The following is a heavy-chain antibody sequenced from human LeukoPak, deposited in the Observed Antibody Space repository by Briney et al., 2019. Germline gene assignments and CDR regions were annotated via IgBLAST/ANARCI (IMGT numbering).Heavy chain of an antibody. CDR2: IYSGGST. CDR1: GFTVSSNY. V-gene: IGHV3-53*01. D-gene: IGHD4-17*01. CDR3: ARDSTDGDYDWFDP. Sequence: GGSLRLSCAASGFTVSSNYMSWVRQAPGKGLEWVSVIYSGGSTYYADSVKGRFTISRDNSKNTLYHQMNSLRAEDTAVYYCARDSTDGDYDWFDPWGQGTLVTVSS. J-gene: IGHJ5*02.